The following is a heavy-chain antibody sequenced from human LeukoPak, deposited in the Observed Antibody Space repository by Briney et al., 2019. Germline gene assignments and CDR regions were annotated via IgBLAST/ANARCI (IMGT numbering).Heavy chain of an antibody. V-gene: IGHV1-2*02. CDR1: GYTFTGYY. Sequence: GASVKVSCKASGYTFTGYYMHWMRQAPGQGLEWMGWINPNSGGTNYAQKFQGRVTMTRDTSISTAYMELSRLRSDDTAVYYCARDLRSEITMVRGVRAFDIWGQGTMVTVSS. CDR3: ARDLRSEITMVRGVRAFDI. J-gene: IGHJ3*02. D-gene: IGHD3-10*01. CDR2: INPNSGGT.